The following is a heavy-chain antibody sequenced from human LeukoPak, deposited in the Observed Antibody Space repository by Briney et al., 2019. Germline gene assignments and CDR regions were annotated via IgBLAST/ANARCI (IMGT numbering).Heavy chain of an antibody. CDR3: ARDESSVWRVLAL. J-gene: IGHJ3*01. D-gene: IGHD2-21*01. Sequence: GRSLRLSCAASGFTFSSYVMHWVRQAPGKGLEWVAVISYDGSNKYYVDSVKGRFTISRYNSKTTLYLQMNSLRTEYTAVYYCARDESSVWRVLALWGQGTMVTVSS. CDR2: ISYDGSNK. V-gene: IGHV3-30*03. CDR1: GFTFSSYV.